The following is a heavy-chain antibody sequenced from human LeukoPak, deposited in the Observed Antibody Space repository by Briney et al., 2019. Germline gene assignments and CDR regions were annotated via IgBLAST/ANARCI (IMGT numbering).Heavy chain of an antibody. V-gene: IGHV3-66*01. J-gene: IGHJ5*02. CDR1: GFVVSTNY. Sequence: GGSLRLSCEASGFVVSTNYLTWVRQAPGKGLEWVSVIYADGSPYHADSVKGRFTMSREYYKNIVYLHMNSVRPEDTAVYFCVRVSVTMLGFDPWGQGTLVTVSS. CDR3: VRVSVTMLGFDP. CDR2: IYADGSP. D-gene: IGHD3-3*01.